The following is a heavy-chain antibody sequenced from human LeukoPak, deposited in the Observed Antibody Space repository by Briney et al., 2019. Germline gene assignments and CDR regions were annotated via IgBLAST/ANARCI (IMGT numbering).Heavy chain of an antibody. J-gene: IGHJ4*02. Sequence: SETLSLTCAVYGGSFSGYYWSWIRQPPGKGLEWIGEINHSGSTYYNPSLKSRVTISVDTSKNQFSLKLSSVTAADTAVYYCASIETGPIDYWGQGTLVTVSS. CDR1: GGSFSGYY. D-gene: IGHD3-9*01. CDR2: INHSGST. CDR3: ASIETGPIDY. V-gene: IGHV4-34*01.